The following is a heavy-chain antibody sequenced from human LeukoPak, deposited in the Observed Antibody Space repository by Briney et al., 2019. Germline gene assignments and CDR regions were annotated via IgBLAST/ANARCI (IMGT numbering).Heavy chain of an antibody. V-gene: IGHV4-61*02. J-gene: IGHJ5*02. CDR2: IYTSGST. CDR3: ARAYSGYYDNWFDP. Sequence: TSQTLSLTCTVSGGPISSGSYYWSWIRQPAGKGLEWIGRIYTSGSTTYNPSLRSRVTMSVDTSKNQFSLKLSSVTAADTAVYYCARAYSGYYDNWFDPWGQGTLVTVSS. CDR1: GGPISSGSYY. D-gene: IGHD3-22*01.